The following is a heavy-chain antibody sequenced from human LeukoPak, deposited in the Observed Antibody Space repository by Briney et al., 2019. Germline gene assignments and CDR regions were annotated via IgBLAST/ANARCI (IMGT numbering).Heavy chain of an antibody. V-gene: IGHV4-34*01. CDR2: INHSGST. Sequence: SETLSLTCAVYGGSFSGYYWSWIRQPPGKGLEWIGEINHSGSTNYNPSLKSRVTISVDTSKNQFSLKLNSVTAAEPAVYYCAKSNGYGLVDIWGQGTMVTVSS. J-gene: IGHJ3*02. D-gene: IGHD3-10*01. CDR1: GGSFSGYY. CDR3: AKSNGYGLVDI.